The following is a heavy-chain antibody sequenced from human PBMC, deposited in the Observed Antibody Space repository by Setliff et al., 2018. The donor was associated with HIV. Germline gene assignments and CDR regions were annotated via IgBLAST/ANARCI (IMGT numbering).Heavy chain of an antibody. D-gene: IGHD3-10*01. Sequence: SETLSLTCDFSGSSITTTYFWAWIRLPPGKGLEWVGSHYHDGTSFYNPSLKSRVTVSLDTSKNQFSLKLQSVTAADTAVYYCARRAGNWGLNWFDPWGQGTQVTVTS. CDR3: ARRAGNWGLNWFDP. J-gene: IGHJ5*02. CDR2: HYHDGTS. CDR1: GSSITTTYF. V-gene: IGHV4-38-2*01.